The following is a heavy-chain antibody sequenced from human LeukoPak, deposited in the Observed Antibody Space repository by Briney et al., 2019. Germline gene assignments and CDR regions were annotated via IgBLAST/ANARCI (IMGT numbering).Heavy chain of an antibody. CDR2: INSDGGDT. Sequence: PGGSLRLSCAAAGFXFSSYWIHWVRQAPGKGLVWVSRINSDGGDTSYADSVKGRLTISRDNAKNTLYLQMNSLGVEDTAVYYCAKGCRSSSCYGNWGQGTLVSVSS. CDR3: AKGCRSSSCYGN. D-gene: IGHD2-2*01. CDR1: GFXFSSYW. V-gene: IGHV3-74*01. J-gene: IGHJ4*02.